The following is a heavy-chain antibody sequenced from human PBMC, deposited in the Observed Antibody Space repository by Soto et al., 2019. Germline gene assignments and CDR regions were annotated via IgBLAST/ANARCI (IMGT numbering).Heavy chain of an antibody. CDR3: AREDILGARSFDY. J-gene: IGHJ4*02. D-gene: IGHD1-26*01. Sequence: PGGSLRLSCAASGFTFIDYSMNFVRHAPGKGLEWVLYISSRSKTIYYADSAKGRFTISRDNAKDLLYLQMSSLRDEDTAVYYCAREDILGARSFDYWGQGTQVTVSS. V-gene: IGHV3-48*02. CDR1: GFTFIDYS. CDR2: ISSRSKTI.